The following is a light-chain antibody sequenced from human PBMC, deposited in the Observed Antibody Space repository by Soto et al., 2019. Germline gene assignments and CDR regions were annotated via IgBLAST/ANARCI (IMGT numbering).Light chain of an antibody. CDR3: QQYSHWLT. V-gene: IGKV3-15*01. CDR2: GAS. J-gene: IGKJ1*01. Sequence: EIMMTQSPANVSVFPGERATLSCRARQSIDSDFAWYQQKPGHVPRLLIYGASTRATGFPARFSGSGSGTEFTLTIISLQSDDFAVYYCQQYSHWLTFGPGTKVEIK. CDR1: QSIDSD.